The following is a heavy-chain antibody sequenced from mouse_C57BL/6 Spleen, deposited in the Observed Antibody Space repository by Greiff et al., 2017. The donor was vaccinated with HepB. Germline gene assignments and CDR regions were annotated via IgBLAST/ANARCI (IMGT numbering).Heavy chain of an antibody. J-gene: IGHJ4*01. CDR2: IYPGSGST. V-gene: IGHV1-55*01. D-gene: IGHD1-1*01. CDR3: AREIYPHYYAMDY. Sequence: QVQLQPPAAVLVKPASAVMICCTASYTSFTSYLITWVQQSPERGVEWIGDIYPGSGSTNYNEKFKSKATLTVDTSSSTAYMQLSSLTSEDSAVYYCAREIYPHYYAMDYWGQGTSVTVSS. CDR1: YTSFTSYL.